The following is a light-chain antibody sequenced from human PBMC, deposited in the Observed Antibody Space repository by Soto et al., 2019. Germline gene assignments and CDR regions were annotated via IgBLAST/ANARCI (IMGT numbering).Light chain of an antibody. Sequence: QSVLTQPRSVSGSPGQSVTISCTGTSSDVGGYNFVSWYQRHPGKAPKLMICDVSKRPSGVPDRFSGSKSGNTASLTISGLQAEDEADYYCCSYAGSYTYVFGTGTKVTVL. CDR2: DVS. CDR1: SSDVGGYNF. J-gene: IGLJ1*01. V-gene: IGLV2-11*01. CDR3: CSYAGSYTYV.